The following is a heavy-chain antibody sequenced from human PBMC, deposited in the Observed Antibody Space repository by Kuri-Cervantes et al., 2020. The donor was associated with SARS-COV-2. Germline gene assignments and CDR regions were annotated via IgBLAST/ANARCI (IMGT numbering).Heavy chain of an antibody. CDR3: ARQSVVASDD. V-gene: IGHV4-39*01. D-gene: IGHD2-15*01. CDR1: GGSISSSSYY. Sequence: ESLKISCTVPGGSISSSSYYWGWIRQPPGKGLEWIGSIYYSGSTYYNPSLKSRVTISVDTSKNQFSLKLSSVTAADTAVYYCARQSVVASDDWGQGTLVTVSS. CDR2: IYYSGST. J-gene: IGHJ4*02.